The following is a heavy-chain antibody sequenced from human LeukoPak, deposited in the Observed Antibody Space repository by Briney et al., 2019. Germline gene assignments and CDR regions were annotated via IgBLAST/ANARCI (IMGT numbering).Heavy chain of an antibody. CDR1: GGSISSSSYY. J-gene: IGHJ6*02. D-gene: IGHD6-19*01. CDR2: IYYSGST. V-gene: IGHV4-39*07. Sequence: SETLSLTCTVSGGSISSSSYYWGWIRQPPGKGLEWIGTIYYSGSTYYNPSLKSRVTISVDTSKNQFSLKLSSVTAADTAVYYCARAEWLVGARVGMDVWGQGTTVTVSS. CDR3: ARAEWLVGARVGMDV.